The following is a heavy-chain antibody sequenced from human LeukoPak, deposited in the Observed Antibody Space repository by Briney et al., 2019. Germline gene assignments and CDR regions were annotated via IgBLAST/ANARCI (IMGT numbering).Heavy chain of an antibody. CDR3: AKDLRAAAAGTDY. J-gene: IGHJ4*02. Sequence: GGSLRLSCAVSRFTFSSYPMSWVRQAPGTGLEWVSTISGSGTSTYYADSVKGRFTISRDNSKNTLYLQMNSLRAEDTAVYYCAKDLRAAAAGTDYWGQGTLVTVSS. D-gene: IGHD6-13*01. CDR2: ISGSGTST. V-gene: IGHV3-23*01. CDR1: RFTFSSYP.